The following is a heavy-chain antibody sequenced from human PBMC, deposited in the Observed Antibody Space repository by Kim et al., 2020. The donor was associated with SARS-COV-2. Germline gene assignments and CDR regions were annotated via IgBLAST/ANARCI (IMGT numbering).Heavy chain of an antibody. J-gene: IGHJ4*02. CDR3: ASASVNPRYSDYDYYFDN. CDR2: INSDGSVT. D-gene: IGHD5-12*01. V-gene: IGHV3-74*03. Sequence: GGSLRLSCAASGFTFSRYWMHWVRQAPGKGLVWVSRINSDGSVTTYADSVKGRFTISRDNAKNTLYLQMNSLRAEDTAVYYCASASVNPRYSDYDYYFDNWGQGTLVTVSS. CDR1: GFTFSRYW.